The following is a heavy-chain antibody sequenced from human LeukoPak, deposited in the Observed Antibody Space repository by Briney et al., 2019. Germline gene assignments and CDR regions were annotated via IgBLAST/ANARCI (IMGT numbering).Heavy chain of an antibody. D-gene: IGHD3-22*01. J-gene: IGHJ4*02. Sequence: ASVKVSCKASGYTFTDYYMHWVRQAPGQGLEWMGWINPNSGGTNYAQKFQGRVTMTRDTSISTAYMELSRLRSDDTAVYYCARENYYDNSGYYPLDHWGQGTLVTVSS. CDR2: INPNSGGT. V-gene: IGHV1-2*02. CDR3: ARENYYDNSGYYPLDH. CDR1: GYTFTDYY.